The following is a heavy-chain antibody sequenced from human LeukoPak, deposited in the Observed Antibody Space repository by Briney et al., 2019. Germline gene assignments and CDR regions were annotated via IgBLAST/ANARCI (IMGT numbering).Heavy chain of an antibody. J-gene: IGHJ5*02. CDR3: ARRWATTDYYNVLEP. D-gene: IGHD1-26*01. V-gene: IGHV1-2*02. Sequence: ASVKVSSKASGYTFTGYYMHWVRQAPGQGLEWMGWINPNSGGTNYAQKFQGRVTMTRDTSISTAYMELSRLRSDDTAVYYCARRWATTDYYNVLEPWGQGTLVTVSS. CDR1: GYTFTGYY. CDR2: INPNSGGT.